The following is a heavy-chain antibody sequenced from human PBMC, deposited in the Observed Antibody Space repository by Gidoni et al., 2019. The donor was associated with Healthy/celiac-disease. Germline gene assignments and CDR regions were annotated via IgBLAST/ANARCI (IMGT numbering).Heavy chain of an antibody. CDR2: IKQDGSEK. D-gene: IGHD3-3*01. V-gene: IGHV3-7*01. J-gene: IGHJ4*02. Sequence: EVQLVESGGGLVQPGGSRRLSCAASGFPFSSEWMSWVRKAPGKGLEWVANIKQDGSEKYYVDSVKGRFTISRDNAKNSLYLQMNSLRAEDTAVYYCARALARFLDLSPYDYWGQGTLVTVSS. CDR1: GFPFSSEW. CDR3: ARALARFLDLSPYDY.